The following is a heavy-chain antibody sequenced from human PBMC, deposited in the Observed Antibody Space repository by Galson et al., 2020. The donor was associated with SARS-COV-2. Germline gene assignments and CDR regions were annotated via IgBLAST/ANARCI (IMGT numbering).Heavy chain of an antibody. CDR1: GFNVSSNY. D-gene: IGHD6-19*01. CDR3: ATVGSSGWYGRFDP. V-gene: IGHV3-53*01. Sequence: GGSLRLSCAAYGFNVSSNYMSWVRQTPGKGLEWVSVIYSSGSTYYADSVRGRFTISRDNSKNTLYLQMNSLRAEDTAVYYCATVGSSGWYGRFDPWGQGTLVTVSS. CDR2: IYSSGST. J-gene: IGHJ5*02.